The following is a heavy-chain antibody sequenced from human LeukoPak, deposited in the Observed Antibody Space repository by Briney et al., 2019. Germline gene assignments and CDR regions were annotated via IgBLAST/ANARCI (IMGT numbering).Heavy chain of an antibody. D-gene: IGHD3-10*01. Sequence: SETLSLTCTVSGGSISSGGYCWSWLRQHPGRGREWIEYIYYSGSTYYNPSLKSRVTISVDTSKNQFSLKLSSVTAADTAVYYCARGVIRFDPWGQGTLATVSS. CDR1: GGSISSGGYC. CDR3: ARGVIRFDP. V-gene: IGHV4-31*03. CDR2: IYYSGST. J-gene: IGHJ5*02.